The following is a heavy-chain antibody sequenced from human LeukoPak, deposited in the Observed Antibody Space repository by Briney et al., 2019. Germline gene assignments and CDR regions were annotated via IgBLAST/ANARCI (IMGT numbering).Heavy chain of an antibody. Sequence: SGGSLRLSCAASGFTVSSNYMTWVRQAPGKGLEWVSFIYSGGSTYYADSVKGRFTLSRDNSKNTLYLQMNSLRVDDTAVYYCARQIGGGWSFDYWGQGTLVTVSS. J-gene: IGHJ4*02. V-gene: IGHV3-66*04. CDR3: ARQIGGGWSFDY. CDR1: GFTVSSNY. D-gene: IGHD6-19*01. CDR2: IYSGGST.